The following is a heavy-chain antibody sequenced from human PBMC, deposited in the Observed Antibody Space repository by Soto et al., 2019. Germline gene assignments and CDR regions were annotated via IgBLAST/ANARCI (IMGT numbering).Heavy chain of an antibody. D-gene: IGHD3-3*01. V-gene: IGHV3-7*03. CDR3: ARRLGTIFGVVITYGMDV. CDR1: GFTFSSYW. Sequence: GGSLRLPCAASGFTFSSYWMSWVRQAPGKGLEWVANIKQDGSEKYYVDSVKGRFTISRDNAKNSLYLQMNSLRAEDTAVYYCARRLGTIFGVVITYGMDVWGQGTTVTVSS. J-gene: IGHJ6*02. CDR2: IKQDGSEK.